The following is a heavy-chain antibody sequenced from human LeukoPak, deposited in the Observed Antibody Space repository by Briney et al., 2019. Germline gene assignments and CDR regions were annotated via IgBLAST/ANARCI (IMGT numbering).Heavy chain of an antibody. CDR3: ARGRVSSSTWYSTYYYFFYMDF. CDR2: IYFSGST. V-gene: IGHV4-59*01. D-gene: IGHD4-11*01. Sequence: SETLSLTCTVSGGSISSDYWSWIRQPPGKGLEWIGYIYFSGSTNYNPSLKSRVTISVDTSKTQLSLRLRSVTAADTAVYFCARGRVSSSTWYSTYYYFFYMDFWGKGTTVTVSS. CDR1: GGSISSDY. J-gene: IGHJ6*03.